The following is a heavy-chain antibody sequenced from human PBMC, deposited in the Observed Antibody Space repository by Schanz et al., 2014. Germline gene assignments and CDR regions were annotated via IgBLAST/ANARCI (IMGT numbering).Heavy chain of an antibody. J-gene: IGHJ5*02. V-gene: IGHV4-59*08. CDR1: GGSIRGYY. CDR3: ARHLPGGYNNHGWFDP. Sequence: QVQLQESGPGLVKPSETLSLTCTVSGGSIRGYYCSWIRQPPGKGLEWIGYVHSSGSTNYNSSLKGRATISVDTSKTQFPRKLRSVTAADTAVYYCARHLPGGYNNHGWFDPWGQGTLVTVSS. D-gene: IGHD4-4*01. CDR2: VHSSGST.